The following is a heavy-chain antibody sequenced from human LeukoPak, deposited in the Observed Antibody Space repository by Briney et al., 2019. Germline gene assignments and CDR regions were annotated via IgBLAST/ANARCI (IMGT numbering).Heavy chain of an antibody. J-gene: IGHJ4*02. CDR3: ARGGLSSAASFDY. Sequence: PGGSLRLSCAASGSTFSTYSMNWVRQAPGKGLEWVSYISSSSVTIYYADSVKGRFTISRDNAKNSLYLQMNSLRAEDTAVYYCARGGLSSAASFDYWGQGTLVTVSS. D-gene: IGHD6-19*01. CDR1: GSTFSTYS. V-gene: IGHV3-48*01. CDR2: ISSSSVTI.